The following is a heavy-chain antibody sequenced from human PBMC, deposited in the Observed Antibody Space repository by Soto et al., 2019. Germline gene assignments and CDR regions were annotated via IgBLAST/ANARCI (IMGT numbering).Heavy chain of an antibody. V-gene: IGHV3-48*03. CDR2: ISSSGRTI. CDR3: AREPSDVVTTITGGFDY. CDR1: GFTFSSYE. Sequence: GGSLRLSCAASGFTFSSYEMNWVRQAPGKGLEWVSYISSSGRTIYYADSLKGRFTISRDNAKNSLYLQMSSLRAEDTAVYYCAREPSDVVTTITGGFDYWGQGALVTAPQ. J-gene: IGHJ4*02. D-gene: IGHD5-12*01.